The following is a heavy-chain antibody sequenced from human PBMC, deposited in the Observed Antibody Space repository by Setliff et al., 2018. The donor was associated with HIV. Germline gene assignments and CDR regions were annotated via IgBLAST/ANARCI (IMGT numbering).Heavy chain of an antibody. CDR3: AREPDY. Sequence: SETLSLTCAVSGYFITSGYYWGWIRQPPGKGLEWIGNMYDGGTPHYNPSLKSRVTVSLDTSRNQFSLRLTSMTAADTAVYFCAREPDYWSQGTLVTVSS. J-gene: IGHJ4*02. V-gene: IGHV4-38-2*02. CDR2: MYDGGTP. CDR1: GYFITSGYY.